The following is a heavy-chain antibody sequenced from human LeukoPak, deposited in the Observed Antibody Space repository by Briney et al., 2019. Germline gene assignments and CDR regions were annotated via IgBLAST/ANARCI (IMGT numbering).Heavy chain of an antibody. J-gene: IGHJ4*02. CDR1: GFTFSSYW. Sequence: GGSLRLSCAASGFTFSSYWMHWVRQAPGKGPVWVSRINSDGSSTSYADSVKGRFTISRDNAKNTLYLQMNSLRAEDTAVYYCARRSMSYFDYWGQGTLVTVSS. CDR2: INSDGSST. D-gene: IGHD6-6*01. CDR3: ARRSMSYFDY. V-gene: IGHV3-74*01.